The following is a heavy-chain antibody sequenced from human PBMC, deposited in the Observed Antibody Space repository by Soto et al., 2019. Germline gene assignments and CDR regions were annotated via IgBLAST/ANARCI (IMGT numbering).Heavy chain of an antibody. CDR1: GYSFTDYH. CDR3: ARDFYKAYFDKSGMDV. V-gene: IGHV1-2*04. D-gene: IGHD3-9*01. J-gene: IGHJ6*02. CDR2: INPKSGGT. Sequence: ASVKVSCKASGYSFTDYHIHWVRQAPGQGLEWLGRINPKSGGTSTAQKFQGWVTMTTDTSISTASMELTRLTSDDTAIYYCARDFYKAYFDKSGMDVWGQGTTVTVSS.